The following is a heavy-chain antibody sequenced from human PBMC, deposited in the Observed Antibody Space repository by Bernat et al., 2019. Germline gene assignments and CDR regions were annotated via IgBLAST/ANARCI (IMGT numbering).Heavy chain of an antibody. Sequence: QVQLVESGGGVVQPGRSLRLSCAASGFTFSSHGMHWVRQAPGKGLEWVAVIWYDGSNKYYADSVKGRFTISRDNSKNTLYLQMNSLRAEDTAVYYCARDSGEYSSSSMVFDYWGQGTLVTVSS. V-gene: IGHV3-33*01. CDR1: GFTFSSHG. D-gene: IGHD6-6*01. J-gene: IGHJ4*02. CDR2: IWYDGSNK. CDR3: ARDSGEYSSSSMVFDY.